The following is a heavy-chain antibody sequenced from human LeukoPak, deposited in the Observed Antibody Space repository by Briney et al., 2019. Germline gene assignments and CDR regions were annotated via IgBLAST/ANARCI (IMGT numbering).Heavy chain of an antibody. CDR3: ARDTLTGDRSYFDY. Sequence: GGSLRLSYAASGFTFSSYWMHWVRQAPGKGLVWVSRINSDGSSTIYADSVKGRFTISRDNAKNTLYLQMNSLRAEDTAVYYCARDTLTGDRSYFDYWGQGTLVTVSS. CDR2: INSDGSST. D-gene: IGHD7-27*01. J-gene: IGHJ4*02. V-gene: IGHV3-74*01. CDR1: GFTFSSYW.